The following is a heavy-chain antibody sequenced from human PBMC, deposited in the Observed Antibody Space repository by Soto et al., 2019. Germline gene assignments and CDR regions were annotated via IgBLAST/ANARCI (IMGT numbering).Heavy chain of an antibody. D-gene: IGHD4-4*01. CDR2: INAGNGNT. CDR3: ARVYDYRKPLSY. Sequence: ASVKVSCKASGYTFTSYAMHWVRQAPGQRLEWMGWINAGNGNTKYSQKFQGRVTITRDTSASTAYMELSSLRSEDTAVYYCARVYDYRKPLSYSGQGSLDPGSS. CDR1: GYTFTSYA. J-gene: IGHJ1*01. V-gene: IGHV1-3*01.